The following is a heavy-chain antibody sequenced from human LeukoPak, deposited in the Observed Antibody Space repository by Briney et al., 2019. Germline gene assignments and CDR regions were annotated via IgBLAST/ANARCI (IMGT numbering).Heavy chain of an antibody. Sequence: LRLSCAASGFTFSSYAMSWVRQPPGKGLEWIGEINHSGSTDYNPSLKSRVTISVDTSKNQFSLKLSSVTAADTAVYYCARDSSGYSSLDYWGQGTLVTVSS. CDR1: GFTFSSYA. CDR2: INHSGST. V-gene: IGHV4-34*09. J-gene: IGHJ4*02. CDR3: ARDSSGYSSLDY. D-gene: IGHD3-22*01.